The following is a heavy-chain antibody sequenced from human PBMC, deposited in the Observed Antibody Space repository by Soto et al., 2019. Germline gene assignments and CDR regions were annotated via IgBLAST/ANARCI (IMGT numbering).Heavy chain of an antibody. J-gene: IGHJ4*02. D-gene: IGHD2-21*01. CDR2: IYYTGIT. CDR1: GGSVSGVDYF. V-gene: IGHV4-30-4*01. CDR3: AKKSEIAVPRYYFDL. Sequence: SETLSLTCTVSGGSVSGVDYFWSWIRQSPGKGLEWIGYIYYTGITHLNPSLKSRLTMAVDTSKNEFSLKLTSVSAADTAVYYCAKKSEIAVPRYYFDLWGQGTLVTVSS.